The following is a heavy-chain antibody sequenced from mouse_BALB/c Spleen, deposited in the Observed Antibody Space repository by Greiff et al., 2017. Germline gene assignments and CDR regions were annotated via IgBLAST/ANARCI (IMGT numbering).Heavy chain of an antibody. Sequence: EVMLVESGGGLVKPGGSLKLSCAASGFAFSSYDMSWVRQTPEKRLEWVAYISSSGGSTYYPDSVKGRFTISRDNARNILYLQMSSLRSEDTAMYYCARGEDYDYGKDYWGQGTTLTVSS. D-gene: IGHD2-4*01. J-gene: IGHJ2*01. CDR2: ISSSGGST. V-gene: IGHV5-6-5*01. CDR3: ARGEDYDYGKDY. CDR1: GFAFSSYD.